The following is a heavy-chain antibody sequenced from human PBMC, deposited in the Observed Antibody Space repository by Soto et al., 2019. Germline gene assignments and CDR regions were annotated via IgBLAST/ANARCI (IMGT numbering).Heavy chain of an antibody. CDR1: GFAFRHNY. Sequence: PGGSLRLSCTVSGFAFRHNYLTWIRQAPGKGLEWLSYISSSYIYYADSVKGRFTISRDNAKNSLYLQMNSLRAEDTAVYYCARELMITFGGVPYGMDVWGQGTTVTV. V-gene: IGHV3-11*06. CDR2: ISSSYI. CDR3: ARELMITFGGVPYGMDV. D-gene: IGHD3-16*01. J-gene: IGHJ6*02.